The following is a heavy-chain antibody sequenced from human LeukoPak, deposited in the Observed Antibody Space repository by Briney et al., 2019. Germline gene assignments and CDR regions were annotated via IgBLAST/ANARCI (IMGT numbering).Heavy chain of an antibody. CDR2: INHSGST. D-gene: IGHD3-10*01. CDR1: GGSFSGYY. V-gene: IGHV4-34*01. CDR3: ARGGNFQH. J-gene: IGHJ1*01. Sequence: TSETLSLTCAVYGGSFSGYYWSWIRQPPGRGLEWIGEINHSGSTNYNPSLKSRVTISVGTSKNQFPLKLSSVTAADTAVYYCARGGNFQHWGQGTLVTVSS.